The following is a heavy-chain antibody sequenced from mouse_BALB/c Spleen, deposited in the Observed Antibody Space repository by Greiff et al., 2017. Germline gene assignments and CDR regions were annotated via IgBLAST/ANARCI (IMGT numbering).Heavy chain of an antibody. D-gene: IGHD3-2*01. CDR2: IDPYNGGT. CDR3: ARDSSGYWFAY. Sequence: VQLKESGPELVKPGASVKVSCKASGYAFTSYNMYWVKQSHGKSLEWIGYIDPYNGGTSYNQKFKGKATLTVDKSSSTAYMHLNSLTSEDSAVYYCARDSSGYWFAYWGQGTLVTVSA. CDR1: GYAFTSYN. J-gene: IGHJ3*01. V-gene: IGHV1S135*01.